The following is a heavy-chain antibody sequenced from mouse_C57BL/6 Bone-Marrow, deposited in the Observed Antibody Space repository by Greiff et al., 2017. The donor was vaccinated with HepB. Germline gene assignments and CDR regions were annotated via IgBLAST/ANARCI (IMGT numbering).Heavy chain of an antibody. CDR3: ARTHYYGSSYVAWFAY. Sequence: EVQLQQSGPELVKPGASVKISCKASGYSFTGYYMNWVKQSPEKSLEWIVEINPSTGGTTYNQKFKAKATLTVDKSSSTAYMQLKSLTSEDSAVYYCARTHYYGSSYVAWFAYWGQGTLVTVSA. CDR2: INPSTGGT. V-gene: IGHV1-42*01. J-gene: IGHJ3*01. D-gene: IGHD1-1*01. CDR1: GYSFTGYY.